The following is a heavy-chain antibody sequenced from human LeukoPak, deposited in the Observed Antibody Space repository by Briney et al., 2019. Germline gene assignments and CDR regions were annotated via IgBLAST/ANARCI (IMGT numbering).Heavy chain of an antibody. V-gene: IGHV1-8*01. Sequence: ASVKVSCKASGYTFTSYDINWVRQATGQGLGWMGWMNPNSGNTGYAQKFQGRVTMTRNTSISTAYMKLSSLRSEDTAVYYCARVRGFYPPNTKYSGSKNWFDPWGQGTLVTVSS. J-gene: IGHJ5*02. CDR1: GYTFTSYD. D-gene: IGHD1-26*01. CDR3: ARVRGFYPPNTKYSGSKNWFDP. CDR2: MNPNSGNT.